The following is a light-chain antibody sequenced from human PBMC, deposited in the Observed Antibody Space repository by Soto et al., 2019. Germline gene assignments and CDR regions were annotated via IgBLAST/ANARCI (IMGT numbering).Light chain of an antibody. CDR3: QQYNSYPP. Sequence: DIQITQSPSTLSASVEDRVTITCRASQSISSWLAWYQQKPGKAPKLLIYDASSLESGVPSRFSGSGSGTEFTLTISSLQPDDFATYYCQQYNSYPPFGGGTKVDIK. CDR2: DAS. CDR1: QSISSW. V-gene: IGKV1-5*01. J-gene: IGKJ4*01.